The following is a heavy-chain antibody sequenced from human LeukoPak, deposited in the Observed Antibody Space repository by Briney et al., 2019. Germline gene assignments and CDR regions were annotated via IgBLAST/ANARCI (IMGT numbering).Heavy chain of an antibody. CDR1: GGSSSSSSYY. V-gene: IGHV4-39*01. CDR3: ARRRYSSSWYDSDY. D-gene: IGHD6-13*01. CDR2: IYYSGST. J-gene: IGHJ4*02. Sequence: PSETLSLTCTVSGGSSSSSSYYWGWIRQPPGKGLEWIGSIYYSGSTYYNPSLKSRVTISVDTSKNQFSLKLSSVTAADTTVYYCARRRYSSSWYDSDYWGQGTLVTVSS.